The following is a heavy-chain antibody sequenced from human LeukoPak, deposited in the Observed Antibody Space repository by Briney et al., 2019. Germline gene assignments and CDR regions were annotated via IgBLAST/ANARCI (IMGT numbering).Heavy chain of an antibody. D-gene: IGHD3-16*01. V-gene: IGHV3-23*01. CDR1: GFTFSSYA. Sequence: GASLRLSCAASGFTFSSYAMSWVRQAPGKGLEWVSAISGSGGSTYYADSVKGRFTISRDNSKNTLYLQMNSLRAEDTAVCYCAKVSYYDYVWGILRHWGQGTLVTVSS. J-gene: IGHJ4*02. CDR3: AKVSYYDYVWGILRH. CDR2: ISGSGGST.